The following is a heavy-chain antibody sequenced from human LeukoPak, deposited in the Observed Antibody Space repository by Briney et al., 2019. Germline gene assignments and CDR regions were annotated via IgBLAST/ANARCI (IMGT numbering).Heavy chain of an antibody. V-gene: IGHV3-33*01. J-gene: IGHJ1*01. D-gene: IGHD4-11*01. CDR1: GFTFSTYD. CDR2: IWSDGSNK. Sequence: GGSLRLSCIVSGFTFSTYDTHWVRQAPGKGLEWVAVIWSDGSNKYYTDSVKGRFTISGDNPKNTLYLQMNSLRVEDTAVYHCARGLDLGYFQRWGQGTLVTVSS. CDR3: ARGLDLGYFQR.